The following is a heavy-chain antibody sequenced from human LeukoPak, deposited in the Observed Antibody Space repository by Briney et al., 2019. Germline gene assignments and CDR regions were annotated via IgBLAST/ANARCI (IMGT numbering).Heavy chain of an antibody. J-gene: IGHJ4*02. D-gene: IGHD1-26*01. V-gene: IGHV3-7*01. CDR1: GFPFSGYW. CDR3: ARPSQYSGSYFDS. Sequence: PGGSLRLSCAASGFPFSGYWMDWVRQAPGKGMEWVANIKEDGSQQYYADSGKGRFTISRDNAKNTLYLQMNSLRVEDTGVYYCARPSQYSGSYFDSWGQGTLVTVSS. CDR2: IKEDGSQQ.